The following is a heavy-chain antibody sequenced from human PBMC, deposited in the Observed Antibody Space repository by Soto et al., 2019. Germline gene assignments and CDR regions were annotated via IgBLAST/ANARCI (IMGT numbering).Heavy chain of an antibody. V-gene: IGHV4-34*01. CDR2: INDSGIT. CDR3: ARVTRGDYLLTFSLRGMDV. Sequence: TLSLTFSVYCGSFSGYYWSWIRQPPGKGLEWIGEINDSGITNYNPSLKSRVTMSVDTSKNQLSLKLNSVTAADTAVYYCARVTRGDYLLTFSLRGMDVWGQGTTVTVSS. J-gene: IGHJ6*02. CDR1: CGSFSGYY. D-gene: IGHD4-17*01.